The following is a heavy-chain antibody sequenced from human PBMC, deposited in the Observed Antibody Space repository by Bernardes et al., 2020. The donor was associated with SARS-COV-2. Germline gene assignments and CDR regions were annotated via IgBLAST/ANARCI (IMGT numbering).Heavy chain of an antibody. V-gene: IGHV3-64D*06. D-gene: IGHD6-19*01. CDR1: GFTFSSYG. CDR3: VKGGVAVAGVDY. CDR2: ISINGDHT. Sequence: GGSLRLSCAASGFTFSSYGMHWVRQAPGKGLEYVSAISINGDHTFYVDSVKGRFIISRDDSKNMLYLQMSSLRVEDTAIYFCVKGGVAVAGVDYWGQGTLVTGSS. J-gene: IGHJ4*02.